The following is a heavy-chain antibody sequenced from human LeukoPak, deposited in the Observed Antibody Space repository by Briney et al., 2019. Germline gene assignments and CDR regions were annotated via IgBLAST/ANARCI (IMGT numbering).Heavy chain of an antibody. CDR3: AKDYDFWSGYYFDY. V-gene: IGHV3-23*01. D-gene: IGHD3-3*01. J-gene: IGHJ4*02. CDR1: GFTFSSYA. Sequence: GGSLGLSCAASGFTFSSYAMSWVRQAPGKGLEWVSAISGSGGSTYYADSVEGRFTISRDNSKNTLYLQMNSLRAEDTAVYYCAKDYDFWSGYYFDYWGQGTLVTVSS. CDR2: ISGSGGST.